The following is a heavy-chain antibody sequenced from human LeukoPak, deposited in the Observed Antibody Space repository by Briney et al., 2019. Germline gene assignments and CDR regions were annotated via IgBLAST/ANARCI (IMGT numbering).Heavy chain of an antibody. D-gene: IGHD3-3*01. CDR1: GFTFSDYG. CDR2: IYSDGSNK. J-gene: IGHJ4*02. V-gene: IGHV3-33*01. Sequence: PGGSLRLSCAASGFTFSDYGIHWVRQAPGKGLEWVGVIYSDGSNKYFIDSVKGRFTISRDDSKNTVFLQMNSLRVDDAFVYYCARDLKSGYMDSWGQGTLVTVSS. CDR3: ARDLKSGYMDS.